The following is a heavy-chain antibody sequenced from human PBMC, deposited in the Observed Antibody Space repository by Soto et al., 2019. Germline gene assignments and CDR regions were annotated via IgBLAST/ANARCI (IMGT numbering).Heavy chain of an antibody. V-gene: IGHV4-4*02. CDR3: AREIVTAGGNNYFDP. D-gene: IGHD2-21*02. Sequence: KASETLSLTCGVSGGTVASSHWWSWVRQSPSRGLEWIGNVYHTGDTNFNPSLQSRVTFSVDKSNNQFSLRPTSLTAADTAVYFCAREIVTAGGNNYFDPWGPGTLVTVSS. J-gene: IGHJ5*02. CDR1: GGTVASSHW. CDR2: VYHTGDT.